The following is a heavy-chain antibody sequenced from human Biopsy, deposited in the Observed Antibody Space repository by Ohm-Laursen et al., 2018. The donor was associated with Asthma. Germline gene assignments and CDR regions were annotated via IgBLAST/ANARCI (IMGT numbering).Heavy chain of an antibody. V-gene: IGHV4-39*01. CDR1: GGSISSRPSY. Sequence: GTLSLTCAFSGGSISSRPSYWGWLRQPPGKGLEWIASFSASGTSYFNASLKSRVTTSVDMSKNQLSLRLTSVTAADTAVYFCARHGPTNYRLDSWGQGSLVIVSS. D-gene: IGHD4/OR15-4a*01. J-gene: IGHJ1*01. CDR3: ARHGPTNYRLDS. CDR2: FSASGTS.